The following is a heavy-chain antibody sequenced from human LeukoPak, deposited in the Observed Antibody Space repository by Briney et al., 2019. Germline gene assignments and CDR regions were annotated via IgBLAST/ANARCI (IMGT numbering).Heavy chain of an antibody. Sequence: GGSLRLSCAASGFSFVNHWMSWVRQAPGKGLEWLANIKQDGSETYYLDSVKGRFTVSRDNAKNSLYLQMNTLRAEDTAIYYCARNVLQAQLWFDYWGQGTLVTVSS. D-gene: IGHD5-18*01. J-gene: IGHJ4*02. CDR1: GFSFVNHW. V-gene: IGHV3-7*01. CDR3: ARNVLQAQLWFDY. CDR2: IKQDGSET.